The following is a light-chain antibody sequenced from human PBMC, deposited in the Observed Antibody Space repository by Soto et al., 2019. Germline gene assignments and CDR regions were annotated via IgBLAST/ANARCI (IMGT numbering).Light chain of an antibody. CDR1: SSDIGAYDY. CDR2: EVS. Sequence: QSALTQPPSASGSPGQSVTISCSGTSSDIGAYDYVSWYQQHPGKAPKLMIYEVSKRPSGVPDRFSGSKSGNTASLTVSGLQAEDEADYYCSSYAGNNNCAFGGGTKLTVL. J-gene: IGLJ2*01. CDR3: SSYAGNNNCA. V-gene: IGLV2-8*01.